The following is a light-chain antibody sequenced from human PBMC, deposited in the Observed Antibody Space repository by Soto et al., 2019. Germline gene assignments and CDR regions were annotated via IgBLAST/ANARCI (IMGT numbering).Light chain of an antibody. CDR2: AAS. Sequence: DIQMTQSPSSLSASLGDRVTITCRASQGISVYLAWFQQKPGKVPKLLIYAASSLQSGVPSRFSGSGSGTDFTLTISSLQPEDFATYYCQQANSFPLTFGGGTKVEIK. V-gene: IGKV1-12*01. CDR3: QQANSFPLT. CDR1: QGISVY. J-gene: IGKJ4*01.